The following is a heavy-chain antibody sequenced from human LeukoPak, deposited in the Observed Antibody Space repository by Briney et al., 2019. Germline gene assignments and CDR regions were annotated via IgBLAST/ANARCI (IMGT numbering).Heavy chain of an antibody. V-gene: IGHV3-23*01. D-gene: IGHD1-20*01. J-gene: IGHJ4*02. CDR2: ISGSGDST. CDR1: GFTFTNYA. Sequence: GGSLRLSCAASGFTFTNYAMTWVRQAPGKGLEWVSAISGSGDSTYYAASVKGRFTISRDNPKNTLYLQMNSLRADDTAVYYCGKSPYYNFQTLDYWGQGTLVTVSS. CDR3: GKSPYYNFQTLDY.